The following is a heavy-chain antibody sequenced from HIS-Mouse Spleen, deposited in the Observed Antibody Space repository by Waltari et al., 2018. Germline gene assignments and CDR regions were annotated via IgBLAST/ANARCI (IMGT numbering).Heavy chain of an antibody. D-gene: IGHD6-13*01. Sequence: QLQLQESGPGLVKPSETLSLTCTVSGGSISSSSYYWGWIRQPPGKGLEWIGSIYYSGGTYTNPSLKSRVTISVEPSKNQFSLKLSSVTAADTAVYYCAREIPYSSSWYDWYFDLWGRGTLVTVSS. CDR2: IYYSGGT. CDR3: AREIPYSSSWYDWYFDL. V-gene: IGHV4-39*07. J-gene: IGHJ2*01. CDR1: GGSISSSSYY.